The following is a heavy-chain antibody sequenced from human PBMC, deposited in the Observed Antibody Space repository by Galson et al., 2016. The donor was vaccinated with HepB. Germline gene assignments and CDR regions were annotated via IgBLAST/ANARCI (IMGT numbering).Heavy chain of an antibody. D-gene: IGHD1-1*01. Sequence: SLRLSCAASGFTFSSCAMHWVRQAPGKGLESVSAISDNGGSTYYADSVKGRFTISRDNSKNTLYLRMSSLRAEDTGVYYCVKDRGWGYTSNAFDIWGQGTMVTVSS. V-gene: IGHV3-64D*06. CDR3: VKDRGWGYTSNAFDI. CDR2: ISDNGGST. J-gene: IGHJ3*02. CDR1: GFTFSSCA.